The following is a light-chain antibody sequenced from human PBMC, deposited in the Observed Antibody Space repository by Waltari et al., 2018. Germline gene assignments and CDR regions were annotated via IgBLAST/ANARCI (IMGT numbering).Light chain of an antibody. V-gene: IGLV4-69*01. Sequence: QLVLTQSPSASAPLGASVKLTCTLSSGHTNNIIALHPQHPKKGPRYLMKVNSDGSHNKGDKIPERFSGSSSGAERYLTISSLQSEDEADYYCQTGGHGTWVFGGGTKLTVL. J-gene: IGLJ3*02. CDR2: VNSDGSH. CDR1: SGHTNNI. CDR3: QTGGHGTWV.